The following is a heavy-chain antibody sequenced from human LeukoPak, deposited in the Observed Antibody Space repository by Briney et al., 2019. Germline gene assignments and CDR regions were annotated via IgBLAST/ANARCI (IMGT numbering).Heavy chain of an antibody. D-gene: IGHD3-22*01. CDR2: INHSGST. J-gene: IGHJ4*02. CDR3: ARYSGYYLSYFDY. CDR1: DGSFSGYY. V-gene: IGHV4-34*01. Sequence: SETLSLTCAVYDGSFSGYYWSWIRQPPGKGLEWLGEINHSGSTNYNPSLKSRVTISVDTSRNQFSLKLSSVTAADTAVYYCARYSGYYLSYFDYWGQGTLVTVSS.